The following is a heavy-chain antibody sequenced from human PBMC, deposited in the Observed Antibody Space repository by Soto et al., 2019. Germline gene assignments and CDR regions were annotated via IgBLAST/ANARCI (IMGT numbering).Heavy chain of an antibody. Sequence: VQLVQSGAEVKKPGSSVKVSCKASGGTFNSYAIRWVRQAPGQGLEWMGGIIPIFGTANYAQKFQGRVTITADESTSTAYMELSSLRSEDTAVYYCASSKIEYSSSSGSFYYGVDVWGQGTTATVSS. V-gene: IGHV1-69*01. CDR3: ASSKIEYSSSSGSFYYGVDV. CDR2: IIPIFGTA. CDR1: GGTFNSYA. J-gene: IGHJ6*02. D-gene: IGHD6-6*01.